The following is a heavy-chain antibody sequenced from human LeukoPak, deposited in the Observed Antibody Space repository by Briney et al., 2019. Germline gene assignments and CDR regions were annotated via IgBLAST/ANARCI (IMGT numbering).Heavy chain of an antibody. CDR3: AKVVSSSSRPFFDY. CDR1: GGSFSGYY. CDR2: ISGSGGGT. V-gene: IGHV3-23*01. J-gene: IGHJ4*02. Sequence: ETLSLTCAVYGGSFSGYYWSWIRQPPGKGLEWVSGISGSGGGTYYADSVKGRFTISRDNSKNTLYLQMNSLRAEDTAVYYCAKVVSSSSRPFFDYWGQGNLVTVSS. D-gene: IGHD6-6*01.